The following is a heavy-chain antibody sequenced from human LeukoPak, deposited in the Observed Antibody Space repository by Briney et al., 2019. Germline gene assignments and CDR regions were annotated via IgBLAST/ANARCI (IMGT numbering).Heavy chain of an antibody. CDR1: GGGSINGHY. D-gene: IGHD3-22*01. CDR3: ARLLDNDSSGDPDTFDM. J-gene: IGHJ3*02. CDR2: VSYAGRA. V-gene: IGHV4-59*11. Sequence: SETLSLTCTVSGGGSINGHYWSWIRQPPGKGLEWIGFVSYAGRAKYNPSLQSRVTISVATSENNFSLKLTSVTTADTAVYYCARLLDNDSSGDPDTFDMWGQGTVVIVSS.